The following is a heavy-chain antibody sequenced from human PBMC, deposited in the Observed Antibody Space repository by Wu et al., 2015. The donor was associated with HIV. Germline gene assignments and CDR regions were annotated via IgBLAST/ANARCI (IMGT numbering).Heavy chain of an antibody. V-gene: IGHV1-18*01. J-gene: IGHJ4*02. CDR3: ARELPDTTVTTFKILRP. D-gene: IGHD4-11*01. CDR2: VSAYNGNT. CDR1: GHTFNEFT. Sequence: QVQLVQSGAEMKKPGASVKVSCKASGHTFNEFTITWVRQAPGQGLEWMGWVSAYNGNTNSAQKFQDRLIMTTDTSTNTAYMELTSLRSDDTAVYFCARELPDTTVTTFKILRPWGQGTPGHRLL.